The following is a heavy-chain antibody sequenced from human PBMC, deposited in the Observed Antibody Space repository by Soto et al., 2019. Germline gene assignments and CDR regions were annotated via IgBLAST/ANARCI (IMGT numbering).Heavy chain of an antibody. Sequence: QVRLVQSGAEVKKPGSSVKVSCKASGGTFSSYTISWVRQAPGQGLEWMGRIIPILGIPNYAQNFQGRVTITSDKSKSTAYMGLSSLRSEDTAVYYCARGDYYASSAYYTTWFDPWGQGTLVTVSS. CDR2: IIPILGIP. V-gene: IGHV1-69*02. J-gene: IGHJ5*02. CDR1: GGTFSSYT. D-gene: IGHD3-22*01. CDR3: ARGDYYASSAYYTTWFDP.